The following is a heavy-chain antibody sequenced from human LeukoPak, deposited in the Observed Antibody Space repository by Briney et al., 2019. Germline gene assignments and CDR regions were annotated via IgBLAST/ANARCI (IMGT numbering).Heavy chain of an antibody. D-gene: IGHD6-13*01. Sequence: GGSLRLSCAASGFTFSSYDMHWVRQATGKGLEWASAIGTAGDPYYPGSVKGRFTISRENAKNSLCLQMNSLRAGDTAVYYCARGQRQQLVTYSRGTFVAFDIWGQGTMVTVSS. CDR2: IGTAGDP. J-gene: IGHJ3*02. CDR1: GFTFSSYD. CDR3: ARGQRQQLVTYSRGTFVAFDI. V-gene: IGHV3-13*05.